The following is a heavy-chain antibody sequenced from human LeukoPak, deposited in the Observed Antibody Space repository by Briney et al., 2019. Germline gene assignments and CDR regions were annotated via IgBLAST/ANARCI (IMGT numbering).Heavy chain of an antibody. V-gene: IGHV3-23*01. CDR2: ISGSGGST. CDR3: AKDQRGPYYDFWSGPIYYGMDV. Sequence: PGGSLRLSCAASGFTFSSYAMSWVRQAPGKGLEWASAISGSGGSTYYADSVKGRFTISRDNSKNTLYLQMNSLRAEDTAVYYCAKDQRGPYYDFWSGPIYYGMDVWGQGTTVTVSS. D-gene: IGHD3-3*01. CDR1: GFTFSSYA. J-gene: IGHJ6*02.